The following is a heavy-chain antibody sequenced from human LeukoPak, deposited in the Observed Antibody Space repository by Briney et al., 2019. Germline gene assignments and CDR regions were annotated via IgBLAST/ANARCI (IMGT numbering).Heavy chain of an antibody. D-gene: IGHD3-22*01. Sequence: GGSLRLSCAASGFNFSKYWMTWVRQAPGKGLEWVANIKQDGSEKYYVDSVRGRLTISRDNAKNALYLQMNSLRAEDTAVYYCARGLFVVVITTDYYGLDVWGQGTTVTVSS. CDR3: ARGLFVVVITTDYYGLDV. CDR2: IKQDGSEK. J-gene: IGHJ6*02. V-gene: IGHV3-7*01. CDR1: GFNFSKYW.